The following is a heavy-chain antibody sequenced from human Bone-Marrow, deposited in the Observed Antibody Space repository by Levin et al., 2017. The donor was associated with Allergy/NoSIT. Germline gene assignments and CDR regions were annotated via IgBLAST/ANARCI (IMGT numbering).Heavy chain of an antibody. CDR2: ISWNSGRA. Sequence: PGGSLRLSCATSGFNFDDFDMHWVRQAPGKGLEWVSVISWNSGRADYADSVRGRFTISRDNAKRSLDLQMTGLRPDDTAFYYCAKDILVAPSHFCGRVFDYWGQGALVTVSA. V-gene: IGHV3-9*01. CDR1: GFNFDDFD. CDR3: AKDILVAPSHFCGRVFDY. D-gene: IGHD1-26*01. J-gene: IGHJ4*02.